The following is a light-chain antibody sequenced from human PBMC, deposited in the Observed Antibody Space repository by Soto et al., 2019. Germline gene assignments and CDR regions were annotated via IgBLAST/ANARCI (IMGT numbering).Light chain of an antibody. J-gene: IGKJ5*01. CDR1: QDISNY. CDR3: QQSDSLPIT. Sequence: IQMTQSPSSLSASVGDRVTITCRARQDISNYLNWYQQRPGKAPKLLIYDASNLERGVPSRFIGTRSGTHFTFAITSLQPEDVATYYCQQSDSLPITFGQGTRLEI. V-gene: IGKV1-33*01. CDR2: DAS.